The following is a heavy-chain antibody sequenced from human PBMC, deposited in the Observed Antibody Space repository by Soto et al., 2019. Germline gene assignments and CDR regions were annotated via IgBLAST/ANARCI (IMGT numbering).Heavy chain of an antibody. Sequence: PSETLSLTCTVSGGSITSSSHYWGWIRQPPGKGLECIGNIYYDGNTYYNPSLKSRVTISLDTSKNQFSLRLNSVTAADTAVYYCAKSVYNWNDGFFDYSGQGTLVTVSS. V-gene: IGHV4-39*01. J-gene: IGHJ4*02. CDR3: AKSVYNWNDGFFDY. CDR1: GGSITSSSHY. CDR2: IYYDGNT. D-gene: IGHD1-1*01.